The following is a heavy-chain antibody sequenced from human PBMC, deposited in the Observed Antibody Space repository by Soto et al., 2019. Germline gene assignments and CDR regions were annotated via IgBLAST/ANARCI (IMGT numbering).Heavy chain of an antibody. J-gene: IGHJ6*02. CDR2: IIPIFGTA. CDR1: GGTFSSYA. Sequence: SVKVSCKASGGTFSSYAISWVRQAPGQGLEWMGGIIPIFGTANYAQKFQGRVTITADESTSTAYMELSSLRSEDTAVYYCARNTAMVTICHYGMDVWGQGTTVTVSS. D-gene: IGHD5-18*01. CDR3: ARNTAMVTICHYGMDV. V-gene: IGHV1-69*13.